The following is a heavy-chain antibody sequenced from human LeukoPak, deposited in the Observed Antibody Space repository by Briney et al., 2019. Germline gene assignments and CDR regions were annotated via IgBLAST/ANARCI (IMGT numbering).Heavy chain of an antibody. CDR2: ISSGSSPI. D-gene: IGHD3/OR15-3a*01. J-gene: IGHJ5*02. V-gene: IGHV3-48*04. CDR3: TYLRTPYYNDKWLDP. CDR1: GFTITSWS. Sequence: GGSLRLTCAVSGFTITSWSMNWVRQAPGKGLEWLSYISSGSSPIYYADSVKGRFTISGDDAKNLVYLQMNSLRAEDTAVYYCTYLRTPYYNDKWLDPWGQGALVTVSS.